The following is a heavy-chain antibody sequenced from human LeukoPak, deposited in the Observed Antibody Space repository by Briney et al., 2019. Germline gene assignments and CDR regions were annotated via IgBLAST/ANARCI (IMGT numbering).Heavy chain of an antibody. D-gene: IGHD1-26*01. V-gene: IGHV1-24*01. CDR3: ARGGELLLLVRENWFDP. CDR2: FDPEDGET. CDR1: GYTLTELS. Sequence: ASVKVSCKVSGYTLTELSMHWVRQAPGKGLEWMGGFDPEDGETIYAQKFQGRVTMTEDTSTDTAYMELSSLRSEDTAVYYCARGGELLLLVRENWFDPWGRGTLVTVSS. J-gene: IGHJ5*02.